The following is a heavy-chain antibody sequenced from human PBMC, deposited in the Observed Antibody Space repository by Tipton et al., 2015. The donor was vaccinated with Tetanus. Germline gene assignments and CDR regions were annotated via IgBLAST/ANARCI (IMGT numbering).Heavy chain of an antibody. CDR3: ARVILWDCNDGNCYSGWFDP. CDR2: ISAYNGNT. CDR1: GYTFTGYD. J-gene: IGHJ5*02. D-gene: IGHD2-15*01. V-gene: IGHV1-18*01. Sequence: QLVQSGAEVKRPGASVKVSCKSSGYTFTGYDFSWVRQAPGQGLEWMGWISAYNGNTKYAQKLQGRVTMTTDTATNTAYMELRSLRSDDTAIYYCARVILWDCNDGNCYSGWFDPWGQGTLVTVSS.